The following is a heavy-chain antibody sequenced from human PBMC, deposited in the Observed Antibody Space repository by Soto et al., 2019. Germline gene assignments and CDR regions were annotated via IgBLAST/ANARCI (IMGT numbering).Heavy chain of an antibody. D-gene: IGHD4-17*01. V-gene: IGHV3-21*01. CDR1: GFTFSNSI. J-gene: IGHJ4*02. CDR2: ISSSDTYK. CDR3: ARDLDYGDPYFDY. Sequence: GGSLRLSCAASGFTFSNSIMNWVRQAPGKGLEWVSSISSSDTYKYYADSVRGRFTISRDNAKNSLYLQMNSLQAEDTAVYYCARDLDYGDPYFDYWGQGTLVTVSS.